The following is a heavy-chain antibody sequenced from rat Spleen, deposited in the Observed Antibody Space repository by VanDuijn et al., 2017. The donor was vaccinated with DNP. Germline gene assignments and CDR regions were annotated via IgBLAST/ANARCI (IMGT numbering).Heavy chain of an antibody. V-gene: IGHV3-3*01. Sequence: VQLQESGPGLVEPSQSLSLICSVTGYSITSCCRWTWIRKFPGHKLEWMGYINSAGSIEYNPSLKSRISITRDTSKNQFFLHLNSVTTEDTATYYCARWVWYFDYWGQGVIVSVSS. D-gene: IGHD1-7*01. CDR1: GYSITSCCR. CDR3: ARWVWYFDY. J-gene: IGHJ2*01. CDR2: INSAGSI.